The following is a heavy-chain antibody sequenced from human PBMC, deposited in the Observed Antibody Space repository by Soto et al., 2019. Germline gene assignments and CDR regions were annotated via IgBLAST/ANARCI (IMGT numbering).Heavy chain of an antibody. J-gene: IGHJ6*02. Sequence: ASVKVSCKASGYTFTSYGISWLRQAPGQGLEWMGWISAYNGNTNYAQKLQGRVTMTTDTSTSTAYMELRSLRSDDTAVYYCARDHMVVRGVIKLINYYYYGMDVWGQGTTVTVSS. D-gene: IGHD3-10*01. V-gene: IGHV1-18*01. CDR1: GYTFTSYG. CDR3: ARDHMVVRGVIKLINYYYYGMDV. CDR2: ISAYNGNT.